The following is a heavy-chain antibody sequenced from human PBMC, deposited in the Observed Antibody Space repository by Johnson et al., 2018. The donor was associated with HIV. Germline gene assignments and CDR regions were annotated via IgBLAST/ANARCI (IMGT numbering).Heavy chain of an antibody. Sequence: PLVESGGGVVQPGRSLRLSCAASGFPFSNYAMHWVRQAPGRGLEWVAVISYDGSDEYYADSVRGRFTISRDNSKNTLYLQMNSLRAEDTAVYYCARDNNLSSAFDIWGQGTMVTVSS. D-gene: IGHD2/OR15-2a*01. CDR1: GFPFSNYA. J-gene: IGHJ3*02. CDR3: ARDNNLSSAFDI. CDR2: ISYDGSDE. V-gene: IGHV3-30*04.